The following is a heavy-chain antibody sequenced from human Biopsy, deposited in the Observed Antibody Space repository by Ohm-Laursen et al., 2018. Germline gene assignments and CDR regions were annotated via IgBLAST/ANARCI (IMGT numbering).Heavy chain of an antibody. CDR2: INQAGTT. CDR1: GKTFSAYQ. Sequence: SETLSLTCSVFGKTFSAYQWSWIRQPPGKGLEWIGQINQAGTTNYNPSLKSRVSISADASKYEYSLRLSSVTAADTAVYLCGNEVHGRDYWGLGAQVTVSS. CDR3: GNEVHGRDY. V-gene: IGHV4-34*08. J-gene: IGHJ4*02. D-gene: IGHD2-15*01.